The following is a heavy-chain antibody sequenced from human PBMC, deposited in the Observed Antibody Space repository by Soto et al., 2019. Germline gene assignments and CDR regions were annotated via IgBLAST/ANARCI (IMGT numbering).Heavy chain of an antibody. CDR3: ARDKGPGYGDYVIARGWFDP. V-gene: IGHV1-69*12. D-gene: IGHD4-17*01. Sequence: QVQLVQSGAEVKKPGSSVKVSCKASGGTFSSYAISWVRQAPGQGLEWMGGIIPIFGTANYAQKFQGRVTITADESTRTAYMELSSLRSEDTAVYYCARDKGPGYGDYVIARGWFDPWGQGTLVTVSS. J-gene: IGHJ5*02. CDR2: IIPIFGTA. CDR1: GGTFSSYA.